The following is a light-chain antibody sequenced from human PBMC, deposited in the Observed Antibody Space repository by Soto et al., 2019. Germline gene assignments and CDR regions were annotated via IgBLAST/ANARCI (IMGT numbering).Light chain of an antibody. CDR1: SSNIGFNY. CDR2: SNN. V-gene: IGLV1-44*01. J-gene: IGLJ1*01. Sequence: QSVLTQPPSASGTPGQRVTISCSGSSSNIGFNYVYWYHQLPGTAPKLLIYSNNQRPSGVPDRFSGSKSGTSASLAISGLQYEDEADYYCAAWDDSLKGYVFGTGTKLTVL. CDR3: AAWDDSLKGYV.